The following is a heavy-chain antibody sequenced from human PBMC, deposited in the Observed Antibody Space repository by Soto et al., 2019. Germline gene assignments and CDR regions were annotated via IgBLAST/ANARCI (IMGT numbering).Heavy chain of an antibody. CDR3: ARALEGYCSGGSCSPYNWFDP. CDR2: IYYSGST. Sequence: SETLSLTCTVSGGSISSYYWSWIRQPPGKGLEWIGYIYYSGSTNYNPSLKSRVTISVDTSKNQFSLKLSSVTAADTAVYYCARALEGYCSGGSCSPYNWFDPWGQGTLVTVSS. D-gene: IGHD2-15*01. J-gene: IGHJ5*02. CDR1: GGSISSYY. V-gene: IGHV4-59*01.